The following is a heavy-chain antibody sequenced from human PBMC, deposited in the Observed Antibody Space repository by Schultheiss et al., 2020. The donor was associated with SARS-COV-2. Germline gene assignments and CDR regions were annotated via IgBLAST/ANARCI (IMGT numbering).Heavy chain of an antibody. CDR1: LYIFTSYW. D-gene: IGHD6-13*01. J-gene: IGHJ5*02. Sequence: GESLKISCPGSLYIFTSYWIGWVRQMPGKGMEWMGIIYPGDSDTRYSPSFQGQVTISADKSISTAYLQWSSLKASDTAMYYCATKGYSSSWYWFDPWGQGTLVTVSS. CDR3: ATKGYSSSWYWFDP. CDR2: IYPGDSDT. V-gene: IGHV5-51*01.